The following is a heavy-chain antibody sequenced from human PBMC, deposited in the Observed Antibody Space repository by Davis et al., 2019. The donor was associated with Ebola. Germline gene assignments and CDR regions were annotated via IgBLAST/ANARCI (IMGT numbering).Heavy chain of an antibody. CDR2: IYHGGFDT. CDR3: ARGTRRYYYGMDV. V-gene: IGHV5-51*01. J-gene: IGHJ6*02. Sequence: GESLKISCAASGYTFTSYWIGWVRQPPGKGLEWMGIIYHGGFDTYYSASFQGQVTISADKSNSTAYLQLSSLKASDTAMYYCARGTRRYYYGMDVWGQGTTVTVSS. CDR1: GYTFTSYW.